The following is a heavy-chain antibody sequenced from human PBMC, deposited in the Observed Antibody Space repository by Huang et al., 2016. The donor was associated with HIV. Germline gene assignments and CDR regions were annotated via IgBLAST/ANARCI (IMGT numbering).Heavy chain of an antibody. D-gene: IGHD3-10*01. CDR3: ATDYRDGFDV. Sequence: QVQLQESGPGLLKSSETLSLTCTLSGVSISGFYWSWIRQPAGKGLEWIGRVSASGSTYYNPSLKSRVTMSIDTSKNQFSLNVTSVTAADSAMYYCATDYRDGFDVWGQGTMVTVSS. CDR1: GVSISGFY. V-gene: IGHV4-4*07. CDR2: VSASGST. J-gene: IGHJ3*01.